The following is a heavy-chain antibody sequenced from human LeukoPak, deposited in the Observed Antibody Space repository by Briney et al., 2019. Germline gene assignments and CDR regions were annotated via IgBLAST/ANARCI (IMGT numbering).Heavy chain of an antibody. V-gene: IGHV4-4*02. CDR3: ARRASLSGTLQSGYY. Sequence: SGTVSLTCAVSGGSISSSHWWTWVRQPPGKGLEWIGEVSQSGTTNYSPSLRGRVTVSLDKSKNQFSLDLSSVTAADSAVYYCARRASLSGTLQSGYYWGQGILVTVS. CDR1: GGSISSSHW. CDR2: VSQSGTT. D-gene: IGHD3-10*01. J-gene: IGHJ4*02.